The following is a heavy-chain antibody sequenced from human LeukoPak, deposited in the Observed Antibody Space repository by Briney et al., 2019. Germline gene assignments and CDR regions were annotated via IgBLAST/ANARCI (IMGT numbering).Heavy chain of an antibody. CDR2: IFYSGST. J-gene: IGHJ4*02. CDR3: ARLRSGFYFDS. D-gene: IGHD6-19*01. Sequence: SETLSLTCTVSGGSIRGSSYYWGWIRQPPGKGLEWLANIFYSGSTFYNPSLKSRVTISVDTSQNQFSLKLSSVTAADTAVYYCARLRSGFYFDSWGQGTLVTVSS. V-gene: IGHV4-39*01. CDR1: GGSIRGSSYY.